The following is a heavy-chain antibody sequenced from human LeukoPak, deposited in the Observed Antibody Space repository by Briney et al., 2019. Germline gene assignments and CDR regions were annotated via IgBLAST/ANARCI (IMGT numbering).Heavy chain of an antibody. CDR2: IYYSGST. CDR1: GGSISSYY. Sequence: PSETLSLTCTVSGGSISSYYWSWIRQPPGKGLEWIGYIYYSGSTNYNPSLKSRVTISVDTSKNQFSLKLSSVTAADTAVYYCAREPESGSYNDYWGQGTLVTASS. J-gene: IGHJ4*02. CDR3: AREPESGSYNDY. D-gene: IGHD3-10*01. V-gene: IGHV4-59*01.